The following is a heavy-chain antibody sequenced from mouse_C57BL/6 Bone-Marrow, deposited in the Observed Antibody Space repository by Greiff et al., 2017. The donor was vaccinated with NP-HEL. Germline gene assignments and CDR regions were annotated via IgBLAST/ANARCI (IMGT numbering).Heavy chain of an antibody. J-gene: IGHJ1*03. V-gene: IGHV1-62-2*01. Sequence: QVQLRQSGAELVKPGASVKLSCKASGYTFTEYTIHWVKQRSGQGLEWIGWFYPGSGSIKYNEKFKDKATLTADKSSSTVYMELSRLTSEDSAVYFCARHEGDYYDYDGWYFDVWGTGTTVTVSS. CDR3: ARHEGDYYDYDGWYFDV. D-gene: IGHD2-4*01. CDR2: FYPGSGSI. CDR1: GYTFTEYT.